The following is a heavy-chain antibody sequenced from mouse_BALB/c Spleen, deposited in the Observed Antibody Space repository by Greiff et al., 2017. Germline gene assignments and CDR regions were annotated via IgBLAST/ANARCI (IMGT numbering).Heavy chain of an antibody. J-gene: IGHJ2*01. Sequence: EVQLQQSGAELVKPGASVKLSCTASGFNIKDTYMHWVKQRPEQGLEWIGRIDPANGNTKYDPKFQGKATITADTSSNTAYLQLSSLTSEDTAVYYCAKGLYGNYVPYWGQGTTLTVSS. D-gene: IGHD2-1*01. CDR1: GFNIKDTY. V-gene: IGHV14-3*02. CDR2: IDPANGNT. CDR3: AKGLYGNYVPY.